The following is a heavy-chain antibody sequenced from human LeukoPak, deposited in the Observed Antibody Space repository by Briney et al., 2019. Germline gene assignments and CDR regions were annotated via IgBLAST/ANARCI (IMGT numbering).Heavy chain of an antibody. Sequence: GSLRLSCAVSGFTFSDHYMDWVRQPPGKGLEWIGEIYHSGSTNYNPSLKSRVTISVDKSKNQFSLKLSSVTAADTAVYYCARNGGSSNVDYWGQGTLVTVSS. V-gene: IGHV4-34*01. J-gene: IGHJ4*02. CDR3: ARNGGSSNVDY. CDR2: IYHSGST. CDR1: GFTFSDHY. D-gene: IGHD1-26*01.